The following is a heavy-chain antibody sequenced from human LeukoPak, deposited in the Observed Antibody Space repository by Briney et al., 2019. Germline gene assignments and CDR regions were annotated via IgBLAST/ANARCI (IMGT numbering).Heavy chain of an antibody. V-gene: IGHV3-30*02. CDR1: GFTFSSYG. CDR2: IRYDGSNK. CDR3: ARIGYCSGGSCYRWSRIDY. Sequence: PGGSLRLSCAASGFTFSSYGMHWVRQAPGKGLEWVAFIRYDGSNKYYADSVKGRFTISRDNSKNTLYLQMNILRAEDTAVYYCARIGYCSGGSCYRWSRIDYWGQGTLVTVSS. D-gene: IGHD2-15*01. J-gene: IGHJ4*02.